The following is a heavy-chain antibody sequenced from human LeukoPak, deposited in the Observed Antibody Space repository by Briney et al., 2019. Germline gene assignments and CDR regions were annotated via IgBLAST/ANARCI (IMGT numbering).Heavy chain of an antibody. D-gene: IGHD1-26*01. Sequence: PGGSLRLSCAASGFTFSSYEMNWVRQAPGKGLEWVSAISGSAGSTYYADSVKGRFTISRDNSKNTLYLQMNSLRAEDTAVYYCAKILGSYWTPGYDYWGQGTLVTVSS. CDR2: ISGSAGST. CDR1: GFTFSSYE. V-gene: IGHV3-23*01. J-gene: IGHJ4*02. CDR3: AKILGSYWTPGYDY.